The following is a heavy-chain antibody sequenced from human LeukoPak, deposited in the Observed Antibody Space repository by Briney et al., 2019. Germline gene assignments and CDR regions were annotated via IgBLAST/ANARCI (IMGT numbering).Heavy chain of an antibody. CDR2: INPHTGDT. V-gene: IGHV1-2*02. CDR3: ARGEAPEDK. CDR1: GYTFTGYY. J-gene: IGHJ4*02. Sequence: ASVKVSCKASGYTFTGYYIHWVRQAPGQGLDWLGWINPHTGDTYHAQKFQGRVTMTSDASVNTAYLQPSRLKSDDTAIYYCARGEAPEDKWGQGSLVTVSS.